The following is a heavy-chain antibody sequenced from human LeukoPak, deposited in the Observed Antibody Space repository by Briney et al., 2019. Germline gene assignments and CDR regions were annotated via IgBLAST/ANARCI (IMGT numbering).Heavy chain of an antibody. CDR2: ISSSGSTI. D-gene: IGHD1-26*01. CDR3: AKVGVGAGEVDAFDI. V-gene: IGHV3-48*03. J-gene: IGHJ3*02. Sequence: PGGSLRLSCAASGFTFSSYEMNWVRQAPGKGLEWVSYISSSGSTIYYADSVKGRFTIPRDNAKNSLYLQMNSLRAEDTAVYYCAKVGVGAGEVDAFDIWGQGTMVTVSS. CDR1: GFTFSSYE.